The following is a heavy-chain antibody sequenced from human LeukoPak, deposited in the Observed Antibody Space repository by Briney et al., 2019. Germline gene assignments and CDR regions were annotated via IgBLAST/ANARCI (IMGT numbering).Heavy chain of an antibody. V-gene: IGHV4-59*01. D-gene: IGHD2-15*01. J-gene: IGHJ4*02. CDR1: GDSISSYY. Sequence: KTSETLSLTCTVSGDSISSYYWTWIRQPPEKGLERIGFVYYSGSTNYNPALRSRVTMSVHTSKIQFSLRLSAVTAADTAVYYCARRYCSGSSCYSGFDYWGQGTLVTVSS. CDR3: ARRYCSGSSCYSGFDY. CDR2: VYYSGST.